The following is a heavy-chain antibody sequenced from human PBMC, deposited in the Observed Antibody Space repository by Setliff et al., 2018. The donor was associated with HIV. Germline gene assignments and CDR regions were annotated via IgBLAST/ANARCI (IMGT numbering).Heavy chain of an antibody. CDR3: ARQVGGAFDY. V-gene: IGHV4-34*01. J-gene: IGHJ4*02. CDR2: INHSGIT. Sequence: SETLSLTCVVYGGSFTNFYWSWIRQPPGKGLECIGEINHSGITNYNPSLKSRVTISVDTSKNQFSLQLSSVTAADTAVYFCARQVGGAFDYWGQGTLVTVSS. CDR1: GGSFTNFY. D-gene: IGHD2-2*01.